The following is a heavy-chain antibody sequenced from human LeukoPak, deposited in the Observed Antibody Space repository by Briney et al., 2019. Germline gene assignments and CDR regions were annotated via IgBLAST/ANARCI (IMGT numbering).Heavy chain of an antibody. CDR3: VRERFHGSVAPNFGF. D-gene: IGHD3-10*01. CDR1: RFTFSDYS. V-gene: IGHV3-21*06. J-gene: IGHJ4*02. CDR2: ISVGGRYI. Sequence: PGGALRHSCAAPRFTFSDYSMKCVRQTLRKGLEWVSRISVGGRYIYYADSVKGLFPISRDNAKISLHLQVNSLRAEDTSVYYCVRERFHGSVAPNFGFGDQGPRVTVS.